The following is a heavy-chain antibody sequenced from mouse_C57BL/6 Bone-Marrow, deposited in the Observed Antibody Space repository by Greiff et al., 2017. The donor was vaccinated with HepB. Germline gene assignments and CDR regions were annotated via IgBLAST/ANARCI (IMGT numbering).Heavy chain of an antibody. J-gene: IGHJ4*01. V-gene: IGHV2-2*01. D-gene: IGHD2-5*01. Sequence: VKLMESGPGLVQPSQSLSITCTVSGFSLTSYGVHWVRQSPGKGLEWLGVIWSGGSTDYNAAFISRLSISKDNSKSQVFFKMNSLQADDTAIYYCARNDYSNPYYAMDYWGQGTSVTVSS. CDR1: GFSLTSYG. CDR3: ARNDYSNPYYAMDY. CDR2: IWSGGST.